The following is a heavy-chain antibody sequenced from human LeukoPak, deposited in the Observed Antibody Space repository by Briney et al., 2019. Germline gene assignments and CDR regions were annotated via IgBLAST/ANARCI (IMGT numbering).Heavy chain of an antibody. CDR1: GFTFSRTW. CDR3: ARDWHYAMDV. CDR2: INSDGSST. Sequence: GGSLRLSCAASGFTFSRTWMYWVRQAPGKGLVWVSRINSDGSSTTYADSVKARFTISRDNAKNTAYLQMNSLRGEDTAVYFCARDWHYAMDVWGQGTTVTVSS. J-gene: IGHJ6*02. V-gene: IGHV3-74*01.